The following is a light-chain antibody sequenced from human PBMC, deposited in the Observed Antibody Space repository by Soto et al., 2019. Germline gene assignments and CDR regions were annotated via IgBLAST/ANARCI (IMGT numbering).Light chain of an antibody. CDR1: SSDVGGYNY. CDR3: SSYAGSNNFVV. J-gene: IGLJ1*01. V-gene: IGLV2-8*01. CDR2: EVS. Sequence: QSALTQSPSASGSPGQSVTISCTGTSSDVGGYNYVSWYQQHPGKAPKLMIYEVSKRPSGVPDRFSGSKSGNTASLTVSGLQAEDEADYYCSSYAGSNNFVVFGTGTKVTVL.